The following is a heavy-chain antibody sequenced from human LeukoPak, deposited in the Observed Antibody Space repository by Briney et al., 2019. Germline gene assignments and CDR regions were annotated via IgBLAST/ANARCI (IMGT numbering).Heavy chain of an antibody. V-gene: IGHV3-23*01. J-gene: IGHJ4*02. CDR1: GFTFSDYA. CDR3: ARHDSFIPY. D-gene: IGHD3-16*02. CDR2: ISDTGRHT. Sequence: GGPLRLSCAASGFTFSDYAMSWVRQAAGKGLEWVSGISDTGRHTYYTDSVQGRFTISRDESKKTVYLLMNTLRAEDTAVYFCARHDSFIPYWGQGTLVTVSS.